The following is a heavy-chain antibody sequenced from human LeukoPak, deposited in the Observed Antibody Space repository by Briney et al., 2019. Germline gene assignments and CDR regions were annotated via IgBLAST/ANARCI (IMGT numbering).Heavy chain of an antibody. D-gene: IGHD4-17*01. CDR1: GGSISGSY. CDR2: MYNSGST. Sequence: SETLSLTCTVSGGSISGSYWSWIRQPPGKGLEWIAYMYNSGSTNYNPSLKSRVTISIDTSKNQFSLKLSSLTAADTAIYYCARGIESCGDYGYWGQGILVTVS. J-gene: IGHJ4*02. CDR3: ARGIESCGDYGY. V-gene: IGHV4-59*01.